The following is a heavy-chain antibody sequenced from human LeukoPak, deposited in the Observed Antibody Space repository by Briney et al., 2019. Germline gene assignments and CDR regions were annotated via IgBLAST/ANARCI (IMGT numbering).Heavy chain of an antibody. J-gene: IGHJ4*02. V-gene: IGHV3-30*19. CDR2: ILYDGSNK. D-gene: IGHD4-11*01. CDR1: GFPFSSYG. CDR3: ARDPTEETFDYSFDY. Sequence: GGSLRLSCAASGFPFSSYGMHWVRQAPGKGLEWLAVILYDGSNKYYADSVKGRFTISRDNSKNTLYLQMDSLRAEDTAVYYCARDPTEETFDYSFDYWGQGTLVTVSS.